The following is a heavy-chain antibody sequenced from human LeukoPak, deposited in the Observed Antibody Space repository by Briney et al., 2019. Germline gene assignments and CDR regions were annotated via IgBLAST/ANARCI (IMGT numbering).Heavy chain of an antibody. V-gene: IGHV4-4*07. CDR2: IYTSGST. D-gene: IGHD3-22*01. CDR3: ARDQYYYDSSGSTRTFDY. J-gene: IGHJ4*02. CDR1: GGSFSGYY. Sequence: SETLSLTCAVYGGSFSGYYWSWIRQPAGKGLEWIGRIYTSGSTNYNPSLKSRVTMSVDTSKNQFSLKLSSVTAADTAVYYCARDQYYYDSSGSTRTFDYWVQGTLVTVSS.